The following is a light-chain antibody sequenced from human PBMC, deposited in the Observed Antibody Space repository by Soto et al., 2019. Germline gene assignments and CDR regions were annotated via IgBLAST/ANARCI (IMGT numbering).Light chain of an antibody. CDR1: QGIRND. CDR3: LQDYNLVT. J-gene: IGKJ1*01. V-gene: IGKV1-6*01. Sequence: AIQMTQSPSSLSASVGDRVTITCRASQGIRNDLGWYQQKPGKAPKLLIYAASSLQSGVTSRFSGSGSGTDFTLTISSLQPEDFATYYCLQDYNLVTSGQGTKVEIK. CDR2: AAS.